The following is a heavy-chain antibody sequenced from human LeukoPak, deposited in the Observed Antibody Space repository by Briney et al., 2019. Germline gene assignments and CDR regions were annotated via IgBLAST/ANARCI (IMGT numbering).Heavy chain of an antibody. Sequence: ASVKVSCKASGGTFSSYAISWVRQAPGQGLEWMGGIIPILGTANYAQKFQGRVTITADESTSTAYMELSSLRSEDTAVYYCARVGYCSGGSCPRRNYYYYYMDVWGKGTTVTISS. J-gene: IGHJ6*03. CDR1: GGTFSSYA. V-gene: IGHV1-69*13. CDR3: ARVGYCSGGSCPRRNYYYYYMDV. CDR2: IIPILGTA. D-gene: IGHD2-15*01.